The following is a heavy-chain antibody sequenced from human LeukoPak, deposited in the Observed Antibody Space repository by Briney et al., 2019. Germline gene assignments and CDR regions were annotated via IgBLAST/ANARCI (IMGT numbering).Heavy chain of an antibody. CDR1: GFTFISYS. CDR3: ARDGIYMDV. V-gene: IGHV3-48*01. CDR2: ISTSSTTI. D-gene: IGHD1-26*01. Sequence: GGSLRLSCAASGFTFISYSMNWVRQAPGKGLEWISYISTSSTTIYYADSVKGRFTISRDNAKNSLYLQMNSLRAEDTAVYYCARDGIYMDVWGKGTTVTVSS. J-gene: IGHJ6*03.